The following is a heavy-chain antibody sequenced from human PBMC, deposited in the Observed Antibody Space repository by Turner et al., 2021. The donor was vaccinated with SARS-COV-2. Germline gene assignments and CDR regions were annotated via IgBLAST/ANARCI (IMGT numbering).Heavy chain of an antibody. D-gene: IGHD6-13*01. CDR3: ARGGVAAAGPFGY. CDR2: INHSGST. Sequence: QVQLQQWGAGLLTPSETLSLTCAVYGGSFSGNYWRWIRQPPGKGLEWIGEINHSGSTNYNPSLKSRVTISVDTSKKQFSLKLSSVTAADTAVYYCARGGVAAAGPFGYWGQGTLVTVSS. V-gene: IGHV4-34*01. J-gene: IGHJ4*02. CDR1: GGSFSGNY.